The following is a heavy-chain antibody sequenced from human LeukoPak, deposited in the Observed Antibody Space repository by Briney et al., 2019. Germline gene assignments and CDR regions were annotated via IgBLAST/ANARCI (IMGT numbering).Heavy chain of an antibody. D-gene: IGHD6-19*01. CDR1: GYTFTSYA. CDR3: ARSIAVAGTDY. Sequence: VASVTVSCKASGYTFTSYAMHWVRQAPGQRLEWMGWINAGNGNTKYSQKFQGRVTITRDTSASTAYMELSSLRSEDTAVYYCARSIAVAGTDYWGQGTLVTVSS. V-gene: IGHV1-3*01. J-gene: IGHJ4*02. CDR2: INAGNGNT.